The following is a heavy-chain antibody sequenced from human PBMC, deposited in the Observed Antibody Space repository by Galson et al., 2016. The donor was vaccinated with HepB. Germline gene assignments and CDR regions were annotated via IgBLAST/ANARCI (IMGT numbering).Heavy chain of an antibody. D-gene: IGHD3-10*01. V-gene: IGHV3-30*18. Sequence: SLRLSCATAGFTFISSGMHWVRQAPGKGLEWATFISYDGSNAYYADSVKGRFTVTRDNSKNTLYLQMNRLRPEDTAVYYCAKGGPNYYGSGSYSQLEFWGQGTLVTVSS. CDR1: GFTFISSG. CDR2: ISYDGSNA. CDR3: AKGGPNYYGSGSYSQLEF. J-gene: IGHJ4*02.